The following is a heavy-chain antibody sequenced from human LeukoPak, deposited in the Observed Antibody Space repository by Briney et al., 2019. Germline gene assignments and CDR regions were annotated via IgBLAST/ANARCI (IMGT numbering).Heavy chain of an antibody. CDR2: ISGSGGST. D-gene: IGHD3-10*01. CDR3: AKDLGGWAANYYYGSGSYDY. J-gene: IGHJ4*02. CDR1: GFTFSSYG. Sequence: GGTLRLSCAASGFTFSSYGMSWVRQAPGKGLEWVSAISGSGGSTYYADSVKGRFTISRDNSKNTLYLQMNSLRAEDTAVYYCAKDLGGWAANYYYGSGSYDYWGQGTLVTVSS. V-gene: IGHV3-23*01.